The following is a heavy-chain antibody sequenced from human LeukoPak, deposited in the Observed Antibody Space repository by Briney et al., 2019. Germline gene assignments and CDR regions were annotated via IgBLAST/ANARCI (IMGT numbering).Heavy chain of an antibody. D-gene: IGHD2-21*01. Sequence: GGSLRLSCAASGFTFSNAWMSWVRQAPGKGLEWVGRIKSKTDGGTTDYAAPVKGRFTISRDDSKNTLYLQMNSLKTEDTAVYYCTSTIVVVIAAGYYMDVWGKGTTVTVSS. CDR2: IKSKTDGGTT. V-gene: IGHV3-15*01. CDR1: GFTFSNAW. CDR3: TSTIVVVIAAGYYMDV. J-gene: IGHJ6*03.